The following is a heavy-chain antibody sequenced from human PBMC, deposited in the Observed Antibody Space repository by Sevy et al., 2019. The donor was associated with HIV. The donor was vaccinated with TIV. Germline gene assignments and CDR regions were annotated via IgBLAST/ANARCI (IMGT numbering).Heavy chain of an antibody. D-gene: IGHD3-3*01. CDR3: ASGGSGDVWNYGYYYYGMDV. CDR2: MSPKSGST. V-gene: IGHV1-8*02. CDR1: GDTFSTYD. Sequence: ASVKVCCKASGDTFSTYDINWVRQAPGQGLEWMGWMSPKSGSTGFAQKFQGRITMTRDTSINTAYMELSGLRSEDTAVYYCASGGSGDVWNYGYYYYGMDVWGQGTTVTVSS. J-gene: IGHJ6*02.